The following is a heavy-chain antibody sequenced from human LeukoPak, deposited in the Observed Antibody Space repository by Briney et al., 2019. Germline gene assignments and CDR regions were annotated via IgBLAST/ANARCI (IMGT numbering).Heavy chain of an antibody. CDR2: MNPNSGNT. J-gene: IGHJ5*02. CDR1: GYTFTSYD. V-gene: IGHV1-8*01. D-gene: IGHD3-10*01. Sequence: ASVKVSCKASGYTFTSYDINWERQATGQGLEWMGWMNPNSGNTGYAQKFQGRVTLTRNTSISTAYMELSSLRSEDTAVYYCARASGSGRNWFDPWGQGTLVTVSS. CDR3: ARASGSGRNWFDP.